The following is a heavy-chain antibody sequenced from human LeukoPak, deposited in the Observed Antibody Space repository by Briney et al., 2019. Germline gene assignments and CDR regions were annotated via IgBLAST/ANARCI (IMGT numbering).Heavy chain of an antibody. CDR3: AKTPYGYRFYFDY. J-gene: IGHJ4*02. D-gene: IGHD5-18*01. CDR2: ISGSGGST. V-gene: IGHV3-23*01. CDR1: GFTFSSYA. Sequence: GGSLRRSCAASGFTFSSYAMSWVRQAPGKGLEWVSAISGSGGSTYYADSVKGRFTISRDNSKNTLYLQMNSLRAEDTAVYYCAKTPYGYRFYFDYWGQGTLVTVSS.